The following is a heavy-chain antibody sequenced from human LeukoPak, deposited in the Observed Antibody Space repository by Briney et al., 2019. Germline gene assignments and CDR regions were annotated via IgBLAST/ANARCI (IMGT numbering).Heavy chain of an antibody. CDR2: IYYSGST. D-gene: IGHD6-19*01. CDR1: GGSISNYY. J-gene: IGHJ4*02. Sequence: SETLSLTCTVSGGSISNYYWSWIRQPPGKGLEWIGSIYYSGSTYYNPSLKSRVTISVDTSKNQFSLKLSSVTAADTAVYYCACGQQWLPTHYDYWGQETLVTVSS. CDR3: ACGQQWLPTHYDY. V-gene: IGHV4-59*05.